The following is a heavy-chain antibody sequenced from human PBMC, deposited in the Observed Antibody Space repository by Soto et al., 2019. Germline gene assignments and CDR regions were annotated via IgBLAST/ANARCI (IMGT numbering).Heavy chain of an antibody. CDR3: ENSYWPVGNY. J-gene: IGHJ4*02. CDR1: GFTFSLYW. V-gene: IGHV3-74*01. CDR2: IKSDGSYT. Sequence: GALSLSCAASGFTFSLYWMHWVRQAPGKGLVWVSRIKSDGSYTSYADSVKGRFTISRDNAKNTLYLQMNSLRAEDTALYYGENSYWPVGNYWGQRIPFTVSS. D-gene: IGHD1-26*01.